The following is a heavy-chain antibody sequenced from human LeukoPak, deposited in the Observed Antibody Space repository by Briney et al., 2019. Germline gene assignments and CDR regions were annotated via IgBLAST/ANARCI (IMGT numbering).Heavy chain of an antibody. D-gene: IGHD3-22*01. CDR3: ARAHYDSSGYLYYYYMDV. J-gene: IGHJ6*03. Sequence: GGSLRLSCAASGFTFSSYSMNWVRQAPGKGLEWVSYISSSSSTIYYADSVKGRFTISRDNAKNSLYLQMNSLRAEDTAVYYCARAHYDSSGYLYYYYMDVWGKGTTVTVSS. CDR1: GFTFSSYS. V-gene: IGHV3-48*01. CDR2: ISSSSSTI.